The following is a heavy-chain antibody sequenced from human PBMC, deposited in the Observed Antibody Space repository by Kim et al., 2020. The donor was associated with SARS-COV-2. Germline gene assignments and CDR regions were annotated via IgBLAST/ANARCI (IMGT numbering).Heavy chain of an antibody. Sequence: SETLSLTCTVFGGSISSGGYYWSWIRQHPGHCLEWIGYIYYSGSTYYNLPLKSRVTISVDTSKNQFSLKLSSVTAEDTAVYYCARATGQWLAGGDYWFDPWGQGTLVTGSS. J-gene: IGHJ5*02. CDR3: ARATGQWLAGGDYWFDP. CDR2: IYYSGST. V-gene: IGHV4-31*03. D-gene: IGHD6-19*01. CDR1: GGSISSGGYY.